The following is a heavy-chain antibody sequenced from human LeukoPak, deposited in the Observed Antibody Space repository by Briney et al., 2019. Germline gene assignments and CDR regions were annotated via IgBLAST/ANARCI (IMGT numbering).Heavy chain of an antibody. Sequence: GGSLRLSCAASGFTFSSYSFNWVRQAPGKRLEWVSSINTVASYIYYADSVRGRFTISRDNAENSLWLQMNGLRAEDPAVYYCARLRRNSDRSGFYYYYDNWGQGTLVTVSS. CDR1: GFTFSSYS. D-gene: IGHD3-22*01. CDR3: ARLRRNSDRSGFYYYYDN. V-gene: IGHV3-21*01. J-gene: IGHJ4*02. CDR2: INTVASYI.